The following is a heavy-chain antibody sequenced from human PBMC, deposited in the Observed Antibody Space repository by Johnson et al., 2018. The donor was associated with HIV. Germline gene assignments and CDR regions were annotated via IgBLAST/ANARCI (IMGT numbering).Heavy chain of an antibody. V-gene: IGHV3-7*01. J-gene: IGHJ3*02. Sequence: VQLVESGGGLVQPGGSLRLSCAASGFTFSTYWMSWVRQAPGKGLEWVANIKEDGSEQYYVDSVKGRFTISRDNAKNSLYLQMNSLRAEDTAVYYCATDIVVVLAVTGTGAAFDIWGQGTMVTVSS. D-gene: IGHD2-15*01. CDR1: GFTFSTYW. CDR2: IKEDGSEQ. CDR3: ATDIVVVLAVTGTGAAFDI.